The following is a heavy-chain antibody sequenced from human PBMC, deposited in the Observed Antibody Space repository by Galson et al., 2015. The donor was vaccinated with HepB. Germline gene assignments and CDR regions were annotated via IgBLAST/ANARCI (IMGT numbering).Heavy chain of an antibody. D-gene: IGHD6-13*01. CDR3: TRLDDLSGYSSS. J-gene: IGHJ4*02. CDR2: PRSKASNYAT. Sequence: SLRLSCAASGFTFSGSAIHWVRQTSGKGLEWVGRPRSKASNYATADTASLKGRFTISRDDSKNTAYLHMRSLRTDDTAVYYCTRLDDLSGYSSSWGQGTLVTVSS. V-gene: IGHV3-73*01. CDR1: GFTFSGSA.